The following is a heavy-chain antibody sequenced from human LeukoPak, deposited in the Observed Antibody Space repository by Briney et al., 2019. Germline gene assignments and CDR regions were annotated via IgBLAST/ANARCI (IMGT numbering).Heavy chain of an antibody. CDR2: IIPIFGTA. Sequence: ASVEVSCKASGYTFTTYGISWVRQAPGQGLEWMGGIIPIFGTANYAQKFQGRVTITTDESTSTAYMELSSLRSEDTAVYYCARDRYRGAFDIWGQGTMVTVSS. D-gene: IGHD5-12*01. V-gene: IGHV1-69*05. CDR3: ARDRYRGAFDI. J-gene: IGHJ3*02. CDR1: GYTFTTYG.